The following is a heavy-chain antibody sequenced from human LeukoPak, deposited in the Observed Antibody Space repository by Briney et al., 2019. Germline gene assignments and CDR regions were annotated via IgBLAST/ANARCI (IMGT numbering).Heavy chain of an antibody. CDR3: ARASYNFWSGFDY. Sequence: SETLSLTCTVSGGSISSYYWSWIRQPPGKGLEWIGYIYYSGSTNYNPSLKSRVTISVDTSKNQFSLKLSSVTAADTAVYYCARASYNFWSGFDYWGQGTLVTVSS. CDR1: GGSISSYY. V-gene: IGHV4-59*08. D-gene: IGHD3-3*01. J-gene: IGHJ4*02. CDR2: IYYSGST.